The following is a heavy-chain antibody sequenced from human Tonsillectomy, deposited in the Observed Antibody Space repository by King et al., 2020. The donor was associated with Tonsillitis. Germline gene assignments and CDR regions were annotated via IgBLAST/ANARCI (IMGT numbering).Heavy chain of an antibody. CDR3: ASRASTDY. CDR1: GGSINSGSYS. J-gene: IGHJ4*02. Sequence: QLQESGPGLVKPSQTLSLTCTVSGGSINSGSYSWGWIRQPAGRGLEWIGRMYTSGSANYNPSLKNRATLSVDTSKNQFSLKLSSGTAADTAIYYCASRASTDYWGQGVLVTVSS. V-gene: IGHV4-61*02. CDR2: MYTSGSA. D-gene: IGHD2-21*01.